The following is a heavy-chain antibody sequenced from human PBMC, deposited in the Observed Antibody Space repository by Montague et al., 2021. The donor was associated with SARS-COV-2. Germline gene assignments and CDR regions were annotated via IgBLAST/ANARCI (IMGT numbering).Heavy chain of an antibody. CDR2: VSDSGST. Sequence: SETLSLTCSVSGGSVSSSSCYWGWIRQPPGKGLEWIGTVSDSGSTSYXPSLKSRVTISVDTPKNQFSLKLSSVTAADTAVYYCAGSFSGNKERGDYWGYGTLVTVSS. J-gene: IGHJ4*03. V-gene: IGHV4-39*07. CDR1: GGSVSSSSCY. D-gene: IGHD1-26*01. CDR3: AGSFSGNKERGDY.